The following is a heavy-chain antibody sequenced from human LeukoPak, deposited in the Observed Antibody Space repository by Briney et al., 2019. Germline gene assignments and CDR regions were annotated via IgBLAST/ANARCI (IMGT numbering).Heavy chain of an antibody. D-gene: IGHD6-13*01. Sequence: ASVKVSCKASGGTFSSYAISWVRQAPGQGLEWMGGIIPIFGTANYAQKFQGRVTITADKSTSTAYMELSSLRSEDTAVYYCARAPRGAAAPYYYYYYMDVWGKGTTVTVSS. CDR2: IIPIFGTA. J-gene: IGHJ6*03. V-gene: IGHV1-69*06. CDR1: GGTFSSYA. CDR3: ARAPRGAAAPYYYYYYMDV.